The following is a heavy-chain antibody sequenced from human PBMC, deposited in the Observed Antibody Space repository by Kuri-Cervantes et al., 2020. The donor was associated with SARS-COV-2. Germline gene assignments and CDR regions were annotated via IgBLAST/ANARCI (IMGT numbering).Heavy chain of an antibody. CDR2: IWYDGRNT. CDR3: ARNHSMDV. CDR1: GFTVSSNY. J-gene: IGHJ6*03. V-gene: IGHV3-33*08. Sequence: GGSLRLSCAASGFTVSSNYMSWVRQAPGKGLEWVAVIWYDGRNTYYTGSVKGRFTISRDNSKNMLYLEVNSLRAEDTAVYYCARNHSMDVWGTGTAVTVSS.